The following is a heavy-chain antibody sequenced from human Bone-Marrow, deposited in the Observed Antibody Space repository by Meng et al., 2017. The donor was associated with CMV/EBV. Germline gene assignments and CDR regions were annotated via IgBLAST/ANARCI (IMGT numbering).Heavy chain of an antibody. J-gene: IGHJ6*02. CDR2: INPNSGGT. D-gene: IGHD3-10*01. CDR3: ARVTGSTMVRGVITKGYGMDV. Sequence: ASVKVSCKASGYTFTGYYMHWVRQAPGQGLEWMGWINPNSGGTNYAQKFQGRVTMTRDTSISTAYMELIRLRSDDTAVYYCARVTGSTMVRGVITKGYGMDVWRQGTTVTVSS. V-gene: IGHV1-2*02. CDR1: GYTFTGYY.